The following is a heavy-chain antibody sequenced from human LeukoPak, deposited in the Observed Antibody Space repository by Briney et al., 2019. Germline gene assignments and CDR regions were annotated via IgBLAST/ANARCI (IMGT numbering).Heavy chain of an antibody. J-gene: IGHJ5*02. CDR3: ARGYSSSWTDNWFDP. V-gene: IGHV3-20*04. CDR1: GFTFDDYG. D-gene: IGHD6-13*01. Sequence: GGSLRLSCAASGFTFDDYGMSWVRQAPGKGLEWVSGINWNGGGTGYADSVKGRFTISRDNAKNSLYLQVNSLRAEDTALYYCARGYSSSWTDNWFDPWGQGTLVTVSS. CDR2: INWNGGGT.